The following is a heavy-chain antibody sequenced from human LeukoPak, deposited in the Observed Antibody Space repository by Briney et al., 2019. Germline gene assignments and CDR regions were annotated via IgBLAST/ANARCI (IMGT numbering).Heavy chain of an antibody. J-gene: IGHJ4*02. CDR2: IYYGGST. V-gene: IGHV4-59*01. CDR3: ARVSGYDWESFYDY. D-gene: IGHD5-12*01. CDR1: GGSISSYY. Sequence: SETLSLTCTVSGGSISSYYWSWIRQPPGKGLEWIGYIYYGGSTNYNPSLKSRVTISVDTSKNQFSLKLSSVTAADTAMYYCARVSGYDWESFYDYWGQGSLVTVSS.